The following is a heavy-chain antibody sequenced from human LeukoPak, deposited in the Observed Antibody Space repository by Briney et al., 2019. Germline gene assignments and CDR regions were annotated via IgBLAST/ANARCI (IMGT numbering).Heavy chain of an antibody. CDR2: INPSGGST. D-gene: IGHD5-24*01. Sequence: ASVKVSCKASGYTFTSYYMHWVRQAPGQGLEWMGIINPSGGSTSHAQKFQGRVTMTRDMSTSTVYMELGSLRSEDTAVYYCARSRDGYNYESDFDYWGQGTLVTVSS. CDR3: ARSRDGYNYESDFDY. CDR1: GYTFTSYY. V-gene: IGHV1-46*01. J-gene: IGHJ4*02.